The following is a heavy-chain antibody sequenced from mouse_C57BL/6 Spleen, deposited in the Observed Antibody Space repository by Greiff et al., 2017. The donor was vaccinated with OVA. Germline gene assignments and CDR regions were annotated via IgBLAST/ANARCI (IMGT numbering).Heavy chain of an antibody. CDR1: GYTFTSYW. D-gene: IGHD2-4*01. CDR2: IHPNSGST. CDR3: GSGDYDVGAMDY. V-gene: IGHV1-64*01. J-gene: IGHJ4*01. Sequence: QVHVKQPGAELVKPGASVKLSCKASGYTFTSYWMHWVKQRPGQGLEWIGMIHPNSGSTNYNEKFKSKATLTVDKSSSTAYMQLSSLTSEDSAVYYCGSGDYDVGAMDYWGQGTSVTVSS.